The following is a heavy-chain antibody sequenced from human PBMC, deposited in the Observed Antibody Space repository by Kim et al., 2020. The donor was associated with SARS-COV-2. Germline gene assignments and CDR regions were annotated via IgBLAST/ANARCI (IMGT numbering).Heavy chain of an antibody. D-gene: IGHD1-7*01. Sequence: SETLSLTCAVYGGSFSGYYWSWIRQPPGKGLEWIGEINHSGSTNYNPSLKSRVTISVDTSKNQFSLKLSSVTAADTAVYYCARGGRGYNWNYGGMEFDYWGQGTLVTVSS. CDR1: GGSFSGYY. J-gene: IGHJ4*02. CDR2: INHSGST. CDR3: ARGGRGYNWNYGGMEFDY. V-gene: IGHV4-34*01.